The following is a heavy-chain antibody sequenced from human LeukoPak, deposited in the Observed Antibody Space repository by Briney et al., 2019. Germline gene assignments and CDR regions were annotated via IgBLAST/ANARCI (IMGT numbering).Heavy chain of an antibody. V-gene: IGHV4-59*01. CDR1: SDSIXXXY. CDR2: IYXSGTT. D-gene: IGHD3-16*01. CDR3: PKVMGSDKGWAFDI. J-gene: IGHJ3*02. Sequence: SETLSLTCTVSSDSIXXXYWSWXXQPPGKXXXXXXYIYXSGTTXXXXXLXXXXXISIDTSKNQFSLKXSSVTAADTAVYYCPKVMGSDKGWAFDIWGQGTMVTVSS.